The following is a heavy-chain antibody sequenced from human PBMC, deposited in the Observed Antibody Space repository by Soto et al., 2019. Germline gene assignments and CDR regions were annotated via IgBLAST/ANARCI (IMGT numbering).Heavy chain of an antibody. CDR3: ARVIYGSNAFDI. J-gene: IGHJ3*02. CDR2: TYYRSKWYN. V-gene: IGHV6-1*01. CDR1: GDSVSSNSAA. D-gene: IGHD3-10*01. Sequence: QVQLQQSGPGLVKPSQTLSLTCAISGDSVSSNSAAWNWIRQSPSRGLEWLGRTYYRSKWYNDYAVSVKSRXXIXPXXSKNQFSRQLNSVTPEDTAVYYCARVIYGSNAFDIWGQGTMVTVSS.